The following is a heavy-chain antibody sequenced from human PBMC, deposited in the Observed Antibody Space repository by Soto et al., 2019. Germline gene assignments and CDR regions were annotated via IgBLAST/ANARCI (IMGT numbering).Heavy chain of an antibody. J-gene: IGHJ3*01. D-gene: IGHD3-22*01. CDR3: ARGRPFYYCCSGYYDAFDF. CDR2: ISAYNGNA. Sequence: ASVKVSCKASGYTFTSYDISWVRQPPGQGLEWMGWISAYNGNANYAQKLQGRVTMTTDTSTSTAYMELRSLRSDDTAVYYCARGRPFYYCCSGYYDAFDFWGQGTMDTVSS. CDR1: GYTFTSYD. V-gene: IGHV1-18*01.